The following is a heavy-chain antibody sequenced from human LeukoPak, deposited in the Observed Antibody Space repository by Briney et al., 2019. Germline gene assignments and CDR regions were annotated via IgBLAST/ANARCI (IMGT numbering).Heavy chain of an antibody. CDR2: IYYSGST. CDR3: ARDHPPYSSSWYVVRYQYFDL. D-gene: IGHD6-13*01. J-gene: IGHJ2*01. V-gene: IGHV4-39*07. Sequence: SETLSLTCTVSGGSISSSSYYWGWIRQPPGKGLEWIGSIYYSGSTYYNPSLKSRVTISVDTSKNQFSLKLSSVTAADTAVYYCARDHPPYSSSWYVVRYQYFDLWGRGTLVTVSS. CDR1: GGSISSSSYY.